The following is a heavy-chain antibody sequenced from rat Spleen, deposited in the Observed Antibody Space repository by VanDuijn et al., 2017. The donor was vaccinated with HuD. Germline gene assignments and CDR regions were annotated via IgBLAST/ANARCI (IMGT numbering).Heavy chain of an antibody. Sequence: QVQLKESGPGLVQPSQTLSLTCTVAGFSLTSYNVHWVRQPPGKGLEWMGVIWNTGGTRYNSALKSRLSIRKDTSKSQVFLKMNSLQTEDTATYYCAREEQLGDYFDYWGQGVMVTVSS. D-gene: IGHD1-10*01. CDR2: IWNTGGT. CDR1: GFSLTSYN. V-gene: IGHV2-41*01. J-gene: IGHJ2*01. CDR3: AREEQLGDYFDY.